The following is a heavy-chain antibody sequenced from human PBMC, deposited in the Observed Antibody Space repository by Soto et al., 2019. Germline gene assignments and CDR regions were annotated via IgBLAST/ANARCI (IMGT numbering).Heavy chain of an antibody. J-gene: IGHJ4*02. CDR3: TTQTYYYGSGSYYNLGEFDY. D-gene: IGHD3-10*01. CDR1: GFTFSNAW. V-gene: IGHV3-15*07. CDR2: IKSKTDGGTT. Sequence: GGSLRLSCAASGFTFSNAWMNWVRQAPGKGLEWVGRIKSKTDGGTTDYAAPVKGRFTISRDDSKNTLYLQMNSLKTEDTAVYYCTTQTYYYGSGSYYNLGEFDYWGQGTLVTVSS.